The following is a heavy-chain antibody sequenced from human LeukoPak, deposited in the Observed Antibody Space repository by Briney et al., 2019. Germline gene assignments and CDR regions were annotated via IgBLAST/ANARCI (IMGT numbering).Heavy chain of an antibody. Sequence: ASVKVSCKASGYTFTSYGISWVRQAPGQGLEWMGWISAYNGNTNYAQKLQGRVTMTTDTSTSTAYMELRSLRYEDTAVYYCATSLRGAKYYFDYWGQGTLVTVSS. CDR3: ATSLRGAKYYFDY. J-gene: IGHJ4*02. CDR1: GYTFTSYG. D-gene: IGHD1-14*01. CDR2: ISAYNGNT. V-gene: IGHV1-18*01.